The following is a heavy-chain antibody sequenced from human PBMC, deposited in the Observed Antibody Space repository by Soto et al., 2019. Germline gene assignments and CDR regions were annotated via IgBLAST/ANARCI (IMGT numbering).Heavy chain of an antibody. CDR3: ATRGHIVVVVAATPDDAFDI. Sequence: ASVKVSCKASGYTFTGYYMHWVRQAPGKGLEWMGGFDPEDGETIYAQKFQGRVTMTEDTSTDTAYMELSSLRSEDTAVYYCATRGHIVVVVAATPDDAFDIWGQGTMVTVSS. D-gene: IGHD2-15*01. CDR2: FDPEDGET. J-gene: IGHJ3*02. CDR1: GYTFTGYY. V-gene: IGHV1-24*01.